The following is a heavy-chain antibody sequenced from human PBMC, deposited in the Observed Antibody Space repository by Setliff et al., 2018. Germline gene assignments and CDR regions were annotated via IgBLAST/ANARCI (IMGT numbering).Heavy chain of an antibody. J-gene: IGHJ4*02. CDR1: GYSFSTYA. V-gene: IGHV1-3*01. D-gene: IGHD3-22*01. Sequence: ASVKVSCKASGYSFSTYAMHWVRQAPGQRLEWMGWINGGNGNTKYSQKFQGRITITRDTSASTAYMEMSSLRSEDTAVYYCARRPYDSSGYFNYWGQGTLVTVSS. CDR3: ARRPYDSSGYFNY. CDR2: INGGNGNT.